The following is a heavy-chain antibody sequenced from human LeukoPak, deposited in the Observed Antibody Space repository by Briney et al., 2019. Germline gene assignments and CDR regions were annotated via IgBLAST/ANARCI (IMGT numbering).Heavy chain of an antibody. CDR3: AKGSVAWANWNYYFDY. J-gene: IGHJ4*02. CDR2: ISGSGGST. CDR1: GFTFSSYA. D-gene: IGHD1-7*01. Sequence: GGSLRLSXAASGFTFSSYAMSWVRQAPGKGLEWVSSISGSGGSTYYADSVKGRFTISRDNSKNTLYVQMNSLRAEDTAVYYCAKGSVAWANWNYYFDYWGQGTLVTVSS. V-gene: IGHV3-23*01.